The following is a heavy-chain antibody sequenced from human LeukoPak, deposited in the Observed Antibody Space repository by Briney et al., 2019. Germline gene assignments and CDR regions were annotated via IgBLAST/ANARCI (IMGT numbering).Heavy chain of an antibody. CDR2: ISYDGSNK. D-gene: IGHD6-13*01. J-gene: IGHJ4*02. CDR3: ARESHHSSWTYYFDY. V-gene: IGHV3-30-3*01. CDR1: GFTFSNYA. Sequence: QPGGSLRLSCAASGFTFSNYAIHWVRQAPGRGLEWVALISYDGSNKYYADSVKGRFTISRDNSKNTLYMQMNSLRAEDTAVYYCARESHHSSWTYYFDYWGQGTLVTVSS.